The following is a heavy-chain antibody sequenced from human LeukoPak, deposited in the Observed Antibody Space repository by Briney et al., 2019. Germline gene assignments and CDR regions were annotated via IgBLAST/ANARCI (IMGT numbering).Heavy chain of an antibody. V-gene: IGHV1-69*05. CDR1: GGTFSSYA. J-gene: IGHJ4*02. CDR2: IIPIFGTA. CDR3: ARGAEYQLLQYYFDY. D-gene: IGHD2-2*01. Sequence: SVKVSCKASGGTFSSYAISWVRQAPGQGLEWMGGIIPIFGTANYAQKFQGRVTITTDESTSTAYMELSGLRSEDTAVYYCARGAEYQLLQYYFDYWGQGTLVTVSS.